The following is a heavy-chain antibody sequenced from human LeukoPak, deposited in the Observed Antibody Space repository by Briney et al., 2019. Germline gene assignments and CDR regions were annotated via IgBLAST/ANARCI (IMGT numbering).Heavy chain of an antibody. CDR1: GFTFSSYA. J-gene: IGHJ6*02. D-gene: IGHD3-22*01. CDR2: ISGSGGST. V-gene: IGHV3-23*01. CDR3: AKDRSSYYDSSGYSRLASYYYYYGMDV. Sequence: GGSLRLSCAVSGFTFSSYAMSWVRQAPGKGLEWDSAISGSGGSTYYADSVKGRFTISRDNSKDTLYLQMNSLKAEDTAVYYCAKDRSSYYDSSGYSRLASYYYYYGMDVWGQGTTVTVSS.